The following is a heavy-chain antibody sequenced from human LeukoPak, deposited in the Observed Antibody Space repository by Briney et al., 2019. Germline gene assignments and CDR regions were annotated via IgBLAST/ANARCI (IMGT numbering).Heavy chain of an antibody. V-gene: IGHV3-53*01. Sequence: PGGSLRLSRAASGFTVSSNYMSWVRQAPGKGLEWVSVIYSGGSTYYADSVKGRFTISRDNSKNTLYLQMNTLRAEDTAVYYCARLSYYYASGSYSSVDVWGQGTTVTVSS. D-gene: IGHD3-10*01. CDR2: IYSGGST. J-gene: IGHJ6*02. CDR3: ARLSYYYASGSYSSVDV. CDR1: GFTVSSNY.